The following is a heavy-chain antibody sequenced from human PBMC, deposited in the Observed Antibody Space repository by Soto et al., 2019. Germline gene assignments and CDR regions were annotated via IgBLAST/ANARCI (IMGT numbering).Heavy chain of an antibody. V-gene: IGHV3-23*01. CDR3: AKDRTPEEYYDSXGYYXRXXFXY. D-gene: IGHD3-22*01. CDR2: ISGGGGST. J-gene: IGHJ4*02. CDR1: GFTFGYYW. Sequence: GGSLRLSCAASGFTFGYYWMSWVRQAPGKGLEWVSTISGGGGSTYYADSVKGHFTISRDSSKNTLFLQMNSLRAEDTAVYYCAKDRTPEEYYDSXGYYXRXXFXYWGQGTLVTVSS.